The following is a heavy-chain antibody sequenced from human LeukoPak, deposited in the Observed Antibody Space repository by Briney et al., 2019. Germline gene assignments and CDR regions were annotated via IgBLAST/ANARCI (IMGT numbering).Heavy chain of an antibody. CDR3: AKDATTFYYYDSSGYRINWFDP. Sequence: GGSLRLSCAASGLTLSSYAMSWVRQGPGKGLEWVSAISVSGNTYHADSVKGRFTISRDNSKNTLYLQMDSLRAEDTAVYYCAKDATTFYYYDSSGYRINWFDPWGQGTLVTVSS. V-gene: IGHV3-23*01. J-gene: IGHJ5*02. D-gene: IGHD3-22*01. CDR1: GLTLSSYA. CDR2: ISVSGNT.